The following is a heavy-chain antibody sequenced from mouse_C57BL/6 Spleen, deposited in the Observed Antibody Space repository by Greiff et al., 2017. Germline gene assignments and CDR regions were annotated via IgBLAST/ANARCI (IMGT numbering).Heavy chain of an antibody. Sequence: EVQLVESGGGLVKPGGSLKLSCAASGFTFSDYGMHWVRQAPEKGLEWVAYISSGSSTIYYADTVKGRFTISRDNAKNTLFLQMTSLRSEDTAMYYCAREGIDYGNYNGVAYWGQGTLVTVSA. J-gene: IGHJ3*01. CDR3: AREGIDYGNYNGVAY. V-gene: IGHV5-17*01. CDR2: ISSGSSTI. D-gene: IGHD2-1*01. CDR1: GFTFSDYG.